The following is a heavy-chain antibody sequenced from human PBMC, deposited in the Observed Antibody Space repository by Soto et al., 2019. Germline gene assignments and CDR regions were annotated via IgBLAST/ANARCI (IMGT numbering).Heavy chain of an antibody. J-gene: IGHJ4*02. V-gene: IGHV1-69*02. CDR2: IIPILGIA. CDR1: GGTFSSYT. Sequence: QVQLVQSGAEVKKPGSSVKVSCKASGGTFSSYTISWVRQAPGQGLEWMGRIIPILGIANYAQKFQGRVTITGDKSTRTAYMELSSLRCEDTAVYYCARAALDSNDVRLDYWGQGTLVTVSS. D-gene: IGHD4-4*01. CDR3: ARAALDSNDVRLDY.